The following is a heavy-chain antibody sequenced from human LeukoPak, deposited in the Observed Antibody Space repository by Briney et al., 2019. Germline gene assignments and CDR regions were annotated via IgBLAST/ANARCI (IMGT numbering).Heavy chain of an antibody. CDR2: IYYSGST. D-gene: IGHD3-10*01. Sequence: PSETLSLTCTVSGDSISTYFWSWIRQPPGKGLEWIGSIYYSGSTNYNPSLKSRVTISVDTSKNQFSLKLSSVTAADTAVYYCARHGSGSYIEYFQHWGQGTLVTVSS. J-gene: IGHJ1*01. V-gene: IGHV4-59*08. CDR1: GDSISTYF. CDR3: ARHGSGSYIEYFQH.